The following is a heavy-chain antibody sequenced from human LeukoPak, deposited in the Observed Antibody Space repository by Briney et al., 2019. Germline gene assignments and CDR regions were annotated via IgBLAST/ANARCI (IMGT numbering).Heavy chain of an antibody. Sequence: GGSLRLSCAASGFTFSSYAMSWVRQAPGKGLEWVSAISGSGGSTYYADSVKGRFTISRDNSKNTLYLQMNSLRAEDTAVYYCARDHYPLDAFDIWGQGTMVTVSS. V-gene: IGHV3-23*01. CDR3: ARDHYPLDAFDI. CDR1: GFTFSSYA. J-gene: IGHJ3*02. CDR2: ISGSGGST. D-gene: IGHD3-10*01.